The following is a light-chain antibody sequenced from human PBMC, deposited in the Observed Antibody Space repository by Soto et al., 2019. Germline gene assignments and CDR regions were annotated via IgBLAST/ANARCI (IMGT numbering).Light chain of an antibody. Sequence: EIVLTQSPGTLSLSPGERATLSCRASQSVGTTYLAWYQQKPGQAPRLLIYGASSRATDIPDRFSGSGSGTDFTLTISRLEPKDSAVYYCQQYGTSPYTFGQGTKLEIK. J-gene: IGKJ2*01. CDR2: GAS. CDR3: QQYGTSPYT. V-gene: IGKV3-20*01. CDR1: QSVGTTY.